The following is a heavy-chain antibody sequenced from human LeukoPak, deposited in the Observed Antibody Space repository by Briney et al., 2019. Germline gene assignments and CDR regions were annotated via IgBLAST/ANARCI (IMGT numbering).Heavy chain of an antibody. V-gene: IGHV4-34*01. CDR1: GGSFSSGYY. Sequence: SGTLSLTCAVYGGSFSSGYYWSWIRHSPGKGLEWIGEINHSESTIYSPSLRSRVTISVDTSKKHFSLKLSSVTAADTGLYYCARSKVTVYSYTGLDVWGKGTTVTVSS. CDR3: ARSKVTVYSYTGLDV. D-gene: IGHD2-21*02. J-gene: IGHJ6*04. CDR2: INHSEST.